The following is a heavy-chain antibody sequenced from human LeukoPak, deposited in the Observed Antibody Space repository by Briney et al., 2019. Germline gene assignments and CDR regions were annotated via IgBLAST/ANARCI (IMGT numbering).Heavy chain of an antibody. CDR2: MYYSGST. V-gene: IGHV4-59*08. D-gene: IGHD3-22*01. Sequence: SETPSLTCTVSGGSISSSYWSWIRQPPGKGLEWIGYMYYSGSTNYNPSLKSRVTISVDTSKSQFSLKLNSLTAADTAVYYCARQGGKYYYESSSHGAAFDIWGQGTVVTVSS. J-gene: IGHJ3*02. CDR3: ARQGGKYYYESSSHGAAFDI. CDR1: GGSISSSY.